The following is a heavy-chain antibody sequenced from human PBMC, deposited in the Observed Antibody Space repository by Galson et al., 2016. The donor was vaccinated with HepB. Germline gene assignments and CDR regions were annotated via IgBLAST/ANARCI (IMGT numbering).Heavy chain of an antibody. CDR1: GYTFTTYG. J-gene: IGHJ6*02. D-gene: IGHD1-26*01. CDR2: ISTYNGNT. V-gene: IGHV1-18*01. Sequence: SVKVSCKASGYTFTTYGINWVRQAPGQGLEWMGWISTYNGNTNYAQKLQGRVTMTTDTSTATAYMELRSLRSDDTAVYYCAREQEVGYGMDVWGQGTTVIVSS. CDR3: AREQEVGYGMDV.